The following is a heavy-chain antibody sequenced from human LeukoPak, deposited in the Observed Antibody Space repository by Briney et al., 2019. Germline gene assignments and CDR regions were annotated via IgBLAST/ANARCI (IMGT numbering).Heavy chain of an antibody. CDR3: ARSPVVVPAAARGYNWFDP. Sequence: GASVKVSCKASGYTFTGYHMHWVRQAPGQGLEWMGWINPNSGGTNYAQKFQGRVTMTRDTSISTAYMELSRLRSDDTAVYYCARSPVVVPAAARGYNWFDPWGQGTLVTVSS. D-gene: IGHD2-2*01. CDR2: INPNSGGT. J-gene: IGHJ5*02. V-gene: IGHV1-2*02. CDR1: GYTFTGYH.